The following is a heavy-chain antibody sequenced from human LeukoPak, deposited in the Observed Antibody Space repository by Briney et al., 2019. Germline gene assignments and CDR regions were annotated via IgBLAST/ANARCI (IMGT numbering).Heavy chain of an antibody. J-gene: IGHJ4*02. Sequence: ASVKVSCKASGGTFSSHAISWVRQAPGQGLEWMGRIIPIFGTANYAQKFQGRVTITADKSTSTAYMELSSLRSEDTAVYYCARVAQHGTAGVRGVMPYDYWGQGSLVTVSS. CDR1: GGTFSSHA. CDR3: ARVAQHGTAGVRGVMPYDY. CDR2: IIPIFGTA. D-gene: IGHD3-10*01. V-gene: IGHV1-69*06.